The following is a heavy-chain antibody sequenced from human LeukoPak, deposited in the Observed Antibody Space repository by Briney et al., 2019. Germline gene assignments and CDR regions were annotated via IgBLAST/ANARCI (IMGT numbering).Heavy chain of an antibody. D-gene: IGHD6-19*01. V-gene: IGHV1-2*02. Sequence: SVKVSCKPSGYTFTGYYLHWVRQAPGQAPESMGLMNPNTGATIYAQKFQGRVTMSRDTSISTAYMELTSLRSDETAVYYCARDRVGSGWPRPWYFEFWGQGTLVAVSS. CDR3: ARDRVGSGWPRPWYFEF. CDR1: GYTFTGYY. J-gene: IGHJ4*02. CDR2: MNPNTGAT.